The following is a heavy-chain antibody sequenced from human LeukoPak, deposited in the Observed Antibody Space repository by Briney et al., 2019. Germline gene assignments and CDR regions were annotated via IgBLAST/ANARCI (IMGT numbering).Heavy chain of an antibody. CDR2: INHSGST. CDR3: ASVYDSSGYYPF. D-gene: IGHD3-22*01. J-gene: IGHJ4*02. V-gene: IGHV4-34*01. Sequence: SETLSLTCAVYGGSFSGYCWSWIRQPPGKGLEWIGEINHSGSTNYNPSLKSRVTISGDTSKNQFSLKLSSVTAADTAVYYCASVYDSSGYYPFWGQGTLVTVSS. CDR1: GGSFSGYC.